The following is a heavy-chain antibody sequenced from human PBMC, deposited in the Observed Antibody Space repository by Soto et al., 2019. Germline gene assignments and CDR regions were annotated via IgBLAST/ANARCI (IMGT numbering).Heavy chain of an antibody. V-gene: IGHV4-39*01. Sequence: DTLSLTSPFSSVSRIFSDVCLSWVRQPPGKGLEWIGNIDYSGTAYFNPSLGTRVTFPVDTSKNQFSLTLYSVTAADTAVYYCARTTGRHLDFWGQGILVNVSA. D-gene: IGHD4-4*01. J-gene: IGHJ4*02. CDR1: SVSRIFSDVC. CDR3: ARTTGRHLDF. CDR2: IDYSGTA.